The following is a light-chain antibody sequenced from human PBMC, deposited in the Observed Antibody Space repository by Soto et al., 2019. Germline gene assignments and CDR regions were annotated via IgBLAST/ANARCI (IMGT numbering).Light chain of an antibody. J-gene: IGKJ1*01. Sequence: DIQITQSPSTLSASVGDRVTITCRASQSINIWLGWYQQKPGKAPNLLIYRASTLKSGVSSRFSGSGSGTEFTITISSLQPDDFATYYCQHYDTHWTFGQGTQVEIK. V-gene: IGKV1-5*03. CDR3: QHYDTHWT. CDR1: QSINIW. CDR2: RAS.